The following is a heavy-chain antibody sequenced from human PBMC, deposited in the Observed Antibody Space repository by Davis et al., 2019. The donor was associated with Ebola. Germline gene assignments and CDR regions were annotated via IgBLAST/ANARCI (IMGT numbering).Heavy chain of an antibody. D-gene: IGHD2-21*01. Sequence: PSETLSLTCTVSGASISSHYWSWIRQPPGKGLEWIGYIYDSGSTNYNPSLKSRVTMSVDTSKNQFSLKLSSVTAADTAVYYCARDLRGGADYWGQGTLVTVSS. CDR1: GASISSHY. J-gene: IGHJ4*02. V-gene: IGHV4-59*11. CDR2: IYDSGST. CDR3: ARDLRGGADY.